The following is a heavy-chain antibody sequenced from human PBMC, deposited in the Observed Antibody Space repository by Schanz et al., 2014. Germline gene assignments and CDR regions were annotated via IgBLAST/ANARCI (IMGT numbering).Heavy chain of an antibody. CDR2: ISGSSSTK. D-gene: IGHD3-9*01. CDR3: AKHVRSLTGNDY. Sequence: EVQLLESGGGLVQPGGSLRLSCTVSGFTVNNYAMNWVRQAPGRGLEWVSYISGSSSTKYYADSVKGRFTISRDNSKNTLYLQMNSLRAEDTAVYYCAKHVRSLTGNDYWGQGTLVTVSS. J-gene: IGHJ4*02. CDR1: GFTVNNYA. V-gene: IGHV3-23*01.